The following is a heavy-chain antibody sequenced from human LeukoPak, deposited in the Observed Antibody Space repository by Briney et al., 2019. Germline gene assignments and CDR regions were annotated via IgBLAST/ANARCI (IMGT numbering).Heavy chain of an antibody. V-gene: IGHV3-7*01. CDR3: AREARQLVY. J-gene: IGHJ4*02. D-gene: IGHD6-13*01. CDR2: IKQDGSEK. CDR1: GFTFSSYS. Sequence: PGGSLRLSCAASGFTFSSYSMNWVRQAPGKGLEWVANIKQDGSEKYYVDSVKGRFTISRDNAKNSLYLQMNSLRAEDTAVYYCAREARQLVYWGQGTLVTVSS.